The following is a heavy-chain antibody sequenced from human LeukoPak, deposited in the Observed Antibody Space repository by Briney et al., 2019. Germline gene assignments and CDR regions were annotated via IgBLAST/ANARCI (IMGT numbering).Heavy chain of an antibody. Sequence: GGSLGLSCAGSGFTFSSYVVHWVRQAPGKGLEWVAVISFDVSKKYYGDSVKGRFTISRDDSKSTLYLQMDSLRPEDTAVYHCARDEGTGNMYYWGQGTLVTVS. CDR1: GFTFSSYV. V-gene: IGHV3-30*03. D-gene: IGHD1-1*01. CDR2: ISFDVSKK. J-gene: IGHJ4*02. CDR3: ARDEGTGNMYY.